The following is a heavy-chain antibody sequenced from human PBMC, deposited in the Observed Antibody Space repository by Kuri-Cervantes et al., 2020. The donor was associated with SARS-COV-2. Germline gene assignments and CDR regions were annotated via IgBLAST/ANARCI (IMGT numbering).Heavy chain of an antibody. CDR3: AKDQLAYDSSGFDY. CDR2: IRYDGSNK. CDR1: GFTFSNAW. D-gene: IGHD3-22*01. Sequence: GESLKISCAASGFTFSNAWMSWVRQAPGKGLEWVAFIRYDGSNKYYADSVKGRFTISRDNSKNTLYLQMNSLRAEDTAVYYCAKDQLAYDSSGFDYWGQGTLVTVSS. J-gene: IGHJ4*02. V-gene: IGHV3-30*02.